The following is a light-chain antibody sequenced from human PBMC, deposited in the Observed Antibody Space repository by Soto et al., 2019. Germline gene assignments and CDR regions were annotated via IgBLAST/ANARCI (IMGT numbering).Light chain of an antibody. CDR2: GAS. V-gene: IGKV3-15*01. J-gene: IGKJ5*01. CDR1: QSVSSN. Sequence: EIVMTQSPVTLPVSPGEVATLSCRASQSVSSNLAWYQQKPGQAPRFLIYGASTRATGIPARFSGSGSGTDFTLTISRLEPEDFAVYYCQQRSNWPLTFGQGTRLEIK. CDR3: QQRSNWPLT.